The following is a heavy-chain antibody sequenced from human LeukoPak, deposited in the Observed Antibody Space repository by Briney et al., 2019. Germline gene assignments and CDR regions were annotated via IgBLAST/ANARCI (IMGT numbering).Heavy chain of an antibody. Sequence: ASVKVSCKASGYTFTSYGISWVRQAPGQGLEWMGWISAYNGNTNYAQKLQGRVTMTTDTSTSTAYMELRSLRSDDTAVYYRARDAFDYYGSGSSPPDYWGQGTLVTVSS. J-gene: IGHJ4*02. D-gene: IGHD3-10*01. CDR3: ARDAFDYYGSGSSPPDY. V-gene: IGHV1-18*01. CDR1: GYTFTSYG. CDR2: ISAYNGNT.